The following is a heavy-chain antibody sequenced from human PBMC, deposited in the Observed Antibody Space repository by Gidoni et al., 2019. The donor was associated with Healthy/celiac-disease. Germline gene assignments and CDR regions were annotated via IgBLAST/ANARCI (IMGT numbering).Heavy chain of an antibody. J-gene: IGHJ6*02. V-gene: IGHV1-2*06. Sequence: QVQLVQSGAEVKKPGASVKVSCKASGYTFTGYYMHWVRQAPGQGLEWMGRINPNRGGTNYAQKFQGRVTMTRDTSISTAYMELSRLRSDDTAVYYCATYYYDSSGYHYYGMDVWGQGTTVTVSS. CDR2: INPNRGGT. CDR3: ATYYYDSSGYHYYGMDV. CDR1: GYTFTGYY. D-gene: IGHD3-22*01.